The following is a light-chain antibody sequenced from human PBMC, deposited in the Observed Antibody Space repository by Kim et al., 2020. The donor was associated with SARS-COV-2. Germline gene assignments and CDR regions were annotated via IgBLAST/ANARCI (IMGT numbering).Light chain of an antibody. CDR3: QQRAKWPLT. J-gene: IGKJ4*01. Sequence: SVCAGEGAALACRASESVSTYLGWYQQKPGQAPRLLIYDASNRASGIPARFSGSGSGTDFTLTISSLETEDSAVYFCQQRAKWPLTFGGGTKLEI. CDR2: DAS. V-gene: IGKV3-11*01. CDR1: ESVSTY.